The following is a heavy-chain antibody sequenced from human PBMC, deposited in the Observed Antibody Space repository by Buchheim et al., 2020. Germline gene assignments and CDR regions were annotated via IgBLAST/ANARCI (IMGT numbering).Heavy chain of an antibody. D-gene: IGHD6-13*01. Sequence: EVQLVQSGAEVKKPGESLKISCKGSGYSFTSYWIGWVRQMPGKGLEWMGIIYPGDSDTRYSPSFQGQVTISADKSISTAYPQWSSLKASDTAMYYCALLPGYSSSWQRVYNWFDPWGQGTL. CDR1: GYSFTSYW. V-gene: IGHV5-51*01. CDR3: ALLPGYSSSWQRVYNWFDP. CDR2: IYPGDSDT. J-gene: IGHJ5*02.